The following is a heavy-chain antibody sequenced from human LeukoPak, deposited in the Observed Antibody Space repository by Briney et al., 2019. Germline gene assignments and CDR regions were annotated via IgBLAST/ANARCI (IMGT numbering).Heavy chain of an antibody. D-gene: IGHD6-13*01. Sequence: ASVKVSCKASGGTFSSYAISWVRQAPGQGLEWMGGIIPIFGTANYAQKFQGRVTITADESTSTAYMELSSLRSEDTAVYYCASGGLGGYSSSWLDTWDYWGQGTLVTVSS. CDR3: ASGGLGGYSSSWLDTWDY. V-gene: IGHV1-69*13. CDR2: IIPIFGTA. J-gene: IGHJ4*02. CDR1: GGTFSSYA.